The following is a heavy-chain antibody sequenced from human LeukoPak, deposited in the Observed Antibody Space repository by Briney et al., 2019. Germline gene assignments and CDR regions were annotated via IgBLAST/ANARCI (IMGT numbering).Heavy chain of an antibody. Sequence: ASVTVSYKASVYTFTGYYMHWVRQAPGQGLEWLGWINPNSGGTNYAQKFQGRVTMTRDTSISTAYMELSRLRSDDTAVYYCARADYGDYSTFDYWGQGTLVTVSS. CDR3: ARADYGDYSTFDY. V-gene: IGHV1-2*02. CDR1: VYTFTGYY. J-gene: IGHJ4*02. CDR2: INPNSGGT. D-gene: IGHD4-17*01.